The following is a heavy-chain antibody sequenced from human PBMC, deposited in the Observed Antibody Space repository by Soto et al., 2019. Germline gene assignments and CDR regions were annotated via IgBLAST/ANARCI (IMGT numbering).Heavy chain of an antibody. Sequence: GSLRLSCAASGFTFSSYAMHWVRQAPGKGLEWVAVISYDGSNKYYADSVKGRFTISRDNSKNTLYLQMNSLRAEDTAVYYCANHYYYDSSGSPPFDYWGQGTLVTVYS. CDR1: GFTFSSYA. J-gene: IGHJ4*02. CDR2: ISYDGSNK. V-gene: IGHV3-30-3*01. D-gene: IGHD3-22*01. CDR3: ANHYYYDSSGSPPFDY.